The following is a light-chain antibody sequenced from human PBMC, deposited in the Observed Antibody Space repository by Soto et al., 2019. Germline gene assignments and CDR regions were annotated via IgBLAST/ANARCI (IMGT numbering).Light chain of an antibody. CDR3: SSYTTTDIWV. V-gene: IGLV2-14*01. Sequence: QSALTQPASVSGSPGQSITISCSGTSSDVGAYNYVSWYQQHPGKAPKLMIYEVSDRPSGVSYRFSGSKSGNTASLTISGLQNEDEDDYYCSSYTTTDIWVFGGGTKLTVL. CDR2: EVS. CDR1: SSDVGAYNY. J-gene: IGLJ3*02.